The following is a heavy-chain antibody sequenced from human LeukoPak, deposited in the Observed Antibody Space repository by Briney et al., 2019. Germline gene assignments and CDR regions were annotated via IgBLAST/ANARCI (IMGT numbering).Heavy chain of an antibody. J-gene: IGHJ4*02. CDR1: GDSISSYY. CDR3: ARGGQQQFFGHDY. Sequence: PSETLSLTCTVSGDSISSYYWSWIRQPPGKGLEWIGYIYYSGSTNYNPSLKSRVTISVDTSKNQFSLKLSSVTAADTAVYYCARGGQQQFFGHDYWGQGTLVTVSS. CDR2: IYYSGST. D-gene: IGHD6-13*01. V-gene: IGHV4-59*01.